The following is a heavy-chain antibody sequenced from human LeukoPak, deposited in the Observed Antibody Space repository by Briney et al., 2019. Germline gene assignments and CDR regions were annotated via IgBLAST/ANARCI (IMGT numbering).Heavy chain of an antibody. CDR2: ISSSSSYI. D-gene: IGHD4-17*01. Sequence: GGSLRLSCAASGFTFSSYGMNWVRQAPGKGLEWVSSISSSSSYIYYADSVKGRFTISRDNAKNSLYLQMNSLRAEDTAVYYCARGLRDYGDYVGGTFDYWGQGTLVTVSS. J-gene: IGHJ4*02. CDR3: ARGLRDYGDYVGGTFDY. CDR1: GFTFSSYG. V-gene: IGHV3-21*01.